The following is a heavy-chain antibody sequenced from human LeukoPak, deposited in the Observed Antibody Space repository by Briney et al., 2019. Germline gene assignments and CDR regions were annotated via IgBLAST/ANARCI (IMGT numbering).Heavy chain of an antibody. CDR3: ARDAYYYDSSGYYSGSGYYYYMDV. CDR1: GFTFSSYS. D-gene: IGHD3-22*01. CDR2: ISSSSSTI. Sequence: GGSLRLSCAAPGFTFSSYSVNWVRQAPGKGLEWVSYISSSSSTIYYADSVKGRFTISRDNAKNSLYLQMNSLRAEDTAVYYCARDAYYYDSSGYYSGSGYYYYMDVWGKGTTVTVSS. J-gene: IGHJ6*03. V-gene: IGHV3-48*01.